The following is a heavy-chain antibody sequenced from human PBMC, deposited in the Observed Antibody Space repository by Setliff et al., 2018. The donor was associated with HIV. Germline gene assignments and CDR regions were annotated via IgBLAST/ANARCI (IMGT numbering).Heavy chain of an antibody. Sequence: TLSLPCTVSGGSISSGSYYWNWIRQPAGKGLEWIGRIYTSGSTNYNPSLKSRVTISVDTSKNQFSLKLSSVTAADTAVYYCAREDYYYYGMDVWGQGTTVTVSS. J-gene: IGHJ6*02. CDR2: IYTSGST. V-gene: IGHV4-61*02. CDR3: AREDYYYYGMDV. CDR1: GGSISSGSYY.